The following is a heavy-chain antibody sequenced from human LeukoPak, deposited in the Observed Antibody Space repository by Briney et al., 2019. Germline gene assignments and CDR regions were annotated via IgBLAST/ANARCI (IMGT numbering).Heavy chain of an antibody. CDR1: GGSISSGGYY. V-gene: IGHV4-31*03. Sequence: SETLSLTCTVSGGSISSGGYYWSWIRQHPGKGLEWIGYIYYSGSTYYNPSLKSRVTISVDTSKNQFSLNLDSVTAADTAVYYCARANILTGPNYWGQGTLVTVSS. CDR3: ARANILTGPNY. J-gene: IGHJ4*02. CDR2: IYYSGST. D-gene: IGHD3-9*01.